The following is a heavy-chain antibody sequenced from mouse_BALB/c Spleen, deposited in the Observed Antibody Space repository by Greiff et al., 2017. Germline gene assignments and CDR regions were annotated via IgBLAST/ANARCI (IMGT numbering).Heavy chain of an antibody. D-gene: IGHD1-1*01. V-gene: IGHV5-4*02. CDR1: GFTFSDYY. J-gene: IGHJ4*01. CDR2: ISDGGSYT. Sequence: EVQGVESGGGLVKPGGSLKLSCAASGFTFSDYYMYWVRQTPEKRLEWVATISDGGSYTYYPDSVKGRFTISRDNAKNNLYLQMSSLKSEDTAMYYCARYGSSSAMDYWGQGTSVTVSS. CDR3: ARYGSSSAMDY.